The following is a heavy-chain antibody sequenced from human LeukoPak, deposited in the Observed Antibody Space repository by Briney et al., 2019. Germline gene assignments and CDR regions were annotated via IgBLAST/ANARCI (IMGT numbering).Heavy chain of an antibody. CDR3: ASPKGNTLGTNYDILTGPDYYYYGMDV. D-gene: IGHD3-9*01. CDR2: IIPIFGTA. CDR1: GGTFSSYA. V-gene: IGHV1-69*01. J-gene: IGHJ6*04. Sequence: SVKVSCKASGGTFSSYAISWVRQAPGQGLEWMGGIIPIFGTANYAQKFQGRVTITADESTSTAYMELSSLRSEDTAVYYWASPKGNTLGTNYDILTGPDYYYYGMDVWGKGTTVTVSS.